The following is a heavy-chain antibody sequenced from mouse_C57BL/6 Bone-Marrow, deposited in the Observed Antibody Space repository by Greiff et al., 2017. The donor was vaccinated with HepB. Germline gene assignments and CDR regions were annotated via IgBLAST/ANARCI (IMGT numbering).Heavy chain of an antibody. Sequence: EVMLVESGEGLVKPGGSLKLSCAASGFTFSSYAMSWVRQTPEKRLEWVAYISSGGDYIYYADTVKGRFTISRDNARNTLYLQMSSLKSEDTAMYYCTRDTLSDYYGSSYFDYWGQGTTLTVSS. CDR2: ISSGGDYI. J-gene: IGHJ2*01. CDR3: TRDTLSDYYGSSYFDY. V-gene: IGHV5-9-1*02. D-gene: IGHD1-1*01. CDR1: GFTFSSYA.